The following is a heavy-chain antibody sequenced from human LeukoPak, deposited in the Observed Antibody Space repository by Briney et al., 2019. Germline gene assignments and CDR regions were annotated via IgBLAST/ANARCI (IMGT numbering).Heavy chain of an antibody. J-gene: IGHJ3*02. CDR1: GFTVSSNY. Sequence: GGSLRLSCAASGFTVSSNYMTWVRQTPGKGLEWVALIYSGGSTYYAAPVKGRLTISRDNSKTTLYLQMNRLRAEDTAVYYCAREEVTTGAFDIWGQGTMVTVSS. D-gene: IGHD2-21*02. CDR3: AREEVTTGAFDI. CDR2: IYSGGST. V-gene: IGHV3-66*01.